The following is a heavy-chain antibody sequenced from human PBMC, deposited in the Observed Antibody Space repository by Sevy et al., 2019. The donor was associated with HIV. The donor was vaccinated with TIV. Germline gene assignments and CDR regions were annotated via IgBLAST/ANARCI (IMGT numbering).Heavy chain of an antibody. J-gene: IGHJ5*02. CDR2: TSYAGRHK. D-gene: IGHD3-10*01. CDR3: ARDRGAPPTAILHFSNL. Sequence: GGSLRLSCMDSGFTFDSHAMHWVRQAPGKGLEWVAGTSYAGRHKFYVDSVNGRFVISRDNSRNTLYLHLNNLRTEDTALYYCARDRGAPPTAILHFSNLWGQGTLVTVSS. CDR1: GFTFDSHA. V-gene: IGHV3-30*09.